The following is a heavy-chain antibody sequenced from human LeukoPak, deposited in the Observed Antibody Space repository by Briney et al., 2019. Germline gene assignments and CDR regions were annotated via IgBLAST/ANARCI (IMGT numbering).Heavy chain of an antibody. J-gene: IGHJ4*02. CDR3: AKWGGYDVLTGYYVSDY. D-gene: IGHD3-9*01. CDR2: ITGSGGNT. Sequence: GGSLRLSCAASGFAFSNYAMSWVRQAPGKGLEWVSAITGSGGNTYYADSVKGRFTISRDNSKNTVFLQMNSLRAEDTAVYYCAKWGGYDVLTGYYVSDYWGQGTLVTVSS. CDR1: GFAFSNYA. V-gene: IGHV3-23*01.